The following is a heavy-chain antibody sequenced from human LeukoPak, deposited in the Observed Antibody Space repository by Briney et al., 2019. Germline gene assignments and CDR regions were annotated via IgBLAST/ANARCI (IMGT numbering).Heavy chain of an antibody. CDR3: AKGLSATPYYYYYMDV. J-gene: IGHJ6*03. D-gene: IGHD2-15*01. V-gene: IGHV3-23*01. CDR2: ISGSGGST. CDR1: GFTFSSYA. Sequence: GGSLRLSCAASGFTFSSYAMSWVRQAPGKGLEWVSAISGSGGSTYYADSVKGRFTISRDNSKNTLYLQMNSLRAEDTAVYYCAKGLSATPYYYYYMDVWGKGTTVTVFS.